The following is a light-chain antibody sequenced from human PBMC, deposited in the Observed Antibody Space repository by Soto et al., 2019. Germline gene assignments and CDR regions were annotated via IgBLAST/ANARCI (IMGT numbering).Light chain of an antibody. Sequence: EIVLTQTPLSLSVSPGQPASISCKSSESLLPGDGKPYLFWYLQKPGQPPQLLIYDVSNRHSGVPARFSGSGSGTDFVLKLSGGEAEDVSVYYCLQTVRPPLFTFGPGTKVYI. V-gene: IGKV2D-29*01. CDR1: ESLLPGDGKPY. CDR2: DVS. J-gene: IGKJ3*01. CDR3: LQTVRPPLFT.